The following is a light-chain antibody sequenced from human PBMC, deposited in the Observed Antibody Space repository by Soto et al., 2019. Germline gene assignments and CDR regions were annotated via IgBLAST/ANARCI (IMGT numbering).Light chain of an antibody. CDR1: SSNVGTNH. J-gene: IGLJ2*01. CDR3: QSYDSSLSGVV. Sequence: QSVLTQPPSASGTPGQRVTISCSGSSSNVGTNHVNWYQQLPGTAPKLLIYGNSNRPSGVPDRFSGSKSGTSASLAITGLQAEDEADYYCQSYDSSLSGVVFGGGTKLTVL. CDR2: GNS. V-gene: IGLV1-40*01.